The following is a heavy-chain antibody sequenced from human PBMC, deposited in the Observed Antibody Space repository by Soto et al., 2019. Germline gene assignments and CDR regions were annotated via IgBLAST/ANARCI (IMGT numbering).Heavy chain of an antibody. J-gene: IGHJ5*02. CDR1: GFTFDSCV. D-gene: IGHD2-21*02. CDR2: ISGSGRYT. Sequence: GGSLRLSCAASGFTFDSCVMSWVRQAPGKGLEWLSLISGSGRYTDYADSVKGRFTISRDNSKNMLYLEMNSLRPEDTAVYYCATGHRGLTGTTVVVTVPGWFDPWGQGALVTVSS. V-gene: IGHV3-23*01. CDR3: ATGHRGLTGTTVVVTVPGWFDP.